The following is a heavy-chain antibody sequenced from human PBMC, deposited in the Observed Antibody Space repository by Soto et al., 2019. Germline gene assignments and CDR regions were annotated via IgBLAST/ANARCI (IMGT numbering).Heavy chain of an antibody. CDR1: GFTFSSYA. Sequence: EVQLVESGGGLVQPGGSLRLSCAASGFTFSSYAMHWVRQAPGKGLEYVSAISSNGGSTYYANSVKGRFTISRDNSKNTQYLQMGSLRAEDMAVYYCARGSSSWYGCIDVWGQGTTGTVSS. CDR2: ISSNGGST. D-gene: IGHD6-13*01. V-gene: IGHV3-64*01. CDR3: ARGSSSWYGCIDV. J-gene: IGHJ6*02.